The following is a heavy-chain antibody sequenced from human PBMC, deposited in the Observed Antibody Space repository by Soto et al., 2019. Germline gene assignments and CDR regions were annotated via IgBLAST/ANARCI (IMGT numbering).Heavy chain of an antibody. V-gene: IGHV4-34*01. CDR1: GGSFSGYY. D-gene: IGHD3-16*01. CDR2: INHSGST. Sequence: QVQLQQWGAGLLKPSETLSLTCAVYGGSFSGYYWSWIRQPPGKGLEWIGEINHSGSTNYNPSLKSRVTMSVDMSKNQFSLKRSSVPAADTAVYYCASGATWGTGYNWLDPWGQGTLVTVSS. J-gene: IGHJ5*02. CDR3: ASGATWGTGYNWLDP.